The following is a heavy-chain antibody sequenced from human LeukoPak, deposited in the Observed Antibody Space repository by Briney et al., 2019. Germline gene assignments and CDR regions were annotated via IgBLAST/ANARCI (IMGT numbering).Heavy chain of an antibody. V-gene: IGHV1-2*02. J-gene: IGHJ5*02. CDR3: AREEEDTAMVMSWWFDP. CDR2: INPNSGGT. CDR1: GYTLTGYY. Sequence: ASVKVSCKASGYTLTGYYMNWVRQAPGQGLEWMGWINPNSGGTNYAQKFQGRVTMTRDTSISTAYMELSRLRSDDTAVYYCAREEEDTAMVMSWWFDPWGQGTLVTVSS. D-gene: IGHD5-18*01.